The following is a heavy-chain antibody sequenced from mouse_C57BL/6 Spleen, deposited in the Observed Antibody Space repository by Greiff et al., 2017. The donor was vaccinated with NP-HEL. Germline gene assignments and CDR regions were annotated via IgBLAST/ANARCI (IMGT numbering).Heavy chain of an antibody. CDR2: IYPGSGST. CDR1: GYTFTSYW. J-gene: IGHJ2*01. CDR3: ARAYYSNYGPGFDY. Sequence: VQLQQPGAELVKPGASVKMSCKASGYTFTSYWITWVKQRPGQGLEWIGDIYPGSGSTNYNEKFKSKATLTVDTSSSTAYMQLSSLTSEDSAVYYCARAYYSNYGPGFDYWGQGTTLTVSS. D-gene: IGHD2-5*01. V-gene: IGHV1-55*01.